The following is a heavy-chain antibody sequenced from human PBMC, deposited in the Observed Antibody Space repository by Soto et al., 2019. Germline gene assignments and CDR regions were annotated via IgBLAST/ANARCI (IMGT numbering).Heavy chain of an antibody. J-gene: IGHJ4*02. CDR1: GSSISSSIYY. V-gene: IGHV4-39*01. D-gene: IGHD1-26*01. CDR3: ARPSGSYLFYFDY. Sequence: PSETLSLTCTVSGSSISSSIYYWGWIRQPPGKGLEGIESIYYSDGTYYNPTLKRRDTISVDTSKNKCSVKLSHETSAYTAEYYSARPSGSYLFYFDYWGQETLVTVSS. CDR2: IYYSDGT.